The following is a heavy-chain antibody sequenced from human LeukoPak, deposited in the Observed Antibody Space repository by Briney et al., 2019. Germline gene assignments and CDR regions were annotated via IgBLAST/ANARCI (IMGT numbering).Heavy chain of an antibody. D-gene: IGHD6-19*01. Sequence: GASVKVSCKASGYTFTSYGISWVRQAPGQGLEWMGWISAYNGNTNYAQKLRGRVTMTTDTSTSTAYMELRSLRSDDTAVYYCARDRQWLALTHDAFDIWGQGTMVTVSS. CDR3: ARDRQWLALTHDAFDI. CDR1: GYTFTSYG. J-gene: IGHJ3*02. V-gene: IGHV1-18*01. CDR2: ISAYNGNT.